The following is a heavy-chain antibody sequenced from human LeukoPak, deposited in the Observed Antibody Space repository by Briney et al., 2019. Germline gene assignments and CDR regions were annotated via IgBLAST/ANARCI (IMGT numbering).Heavy chain of an antibody. Sequence: ASVKVSCKASGYTFTSCDINWVRQATGQGLGWMGWMNPNSGNTGYAQKFQGRVTMTRNTSISTAYMELSSLRSEDTAVYYCARALAYCGGDCYSGFDYWGQGTLVTVSS. D-gene: IGHD2-21*02. CDR1: GYTFTSCD. J-gene: IGHJ4*02. V-gene: IGHV1-8*01. CDR3: ARALAYCGGDCYSGFDY. CDR2: MNPNSGNT.